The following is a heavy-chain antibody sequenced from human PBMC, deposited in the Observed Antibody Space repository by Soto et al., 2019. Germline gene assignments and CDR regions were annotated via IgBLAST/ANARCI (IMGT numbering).Heavy chain of an antibody. CDR2: ISSSGSTI. D-gene: IGHD3-22*01. Sequence: GGSLRLSCAASGFTFSDYYMSWIRQAPGKGLEWVSYISSSGSTIYYADSVKGRFTISRDNAKNSLYLQMNSLRAEDTAVYYCARELKWFFRSPCHWGQGTLVTVSS. CDR1: GFTFSDYY. V-gene: IGHV3-11*01. J-gene: IGHJ4*02. CDR3: ARELKWFFRSPCH.